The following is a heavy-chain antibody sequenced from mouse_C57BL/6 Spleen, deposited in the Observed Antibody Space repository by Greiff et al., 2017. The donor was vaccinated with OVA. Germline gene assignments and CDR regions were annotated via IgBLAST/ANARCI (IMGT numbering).Heavy chain of an antibody. D-gene: IGHD2-4*01. CDR1: GYTFTDYY. CDR2: INPNNGGT. Sequence: VQLQQSGPELVKPGASVKISCKASGYTFTDYYMNWVKQSHGKSLEWIGDINPNNGGTSYNQKFKGKATLTVDKSSSTAYMELRSLTSEDSAVYYCAIYYDYDTGYAMDYWGQGTSVTVSS. J-gene: IGHJ4*01. V-gene: IGHV1-26*01. CDR3: AIYYDYDTGYAMDY.